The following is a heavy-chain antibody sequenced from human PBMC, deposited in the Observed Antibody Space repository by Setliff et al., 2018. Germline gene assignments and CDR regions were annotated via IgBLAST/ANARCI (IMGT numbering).Heavy chain of an antibody. Sequence: QSGGSLSLSCAASGFTFSDYYMDWVRLAPGRGLEWVGRVLKRGDGYTSLSAASVKGRFTVSRDDSNNLLFLQMDSLRTEDTAVYYCARDYRGSYDHWGQGTLVTVSS. CDR3: ARDYRGSYDH. CDR2: VLKRGDGYTS. D-gene: IGHD1-26*01. J-gene: IGHJ4*02. CDR1: GFTFSDYY. V-gene: IGHV3-72*01.